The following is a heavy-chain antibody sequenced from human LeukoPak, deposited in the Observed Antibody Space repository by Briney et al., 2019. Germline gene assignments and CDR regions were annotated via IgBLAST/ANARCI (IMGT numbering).Heavy chain of an antibody. V-gene: IGHV4-59*01. CDR1: GVSISSYY. D-gene: IGHD1-26*01. J-gene: IGHJ5*02. CDR3: AGGSFREGFDP. CDR2: IYYSGST. Sequence: SETLSLTCTVSGVSISSYYWSWLRQPPGKGLEWIGYIYYSGSTNYNPSLKSRVTISVDTSKNQFSLKLSSVTAADTAVYYCAGGSFREGFDPWGQGTLVTVSS.